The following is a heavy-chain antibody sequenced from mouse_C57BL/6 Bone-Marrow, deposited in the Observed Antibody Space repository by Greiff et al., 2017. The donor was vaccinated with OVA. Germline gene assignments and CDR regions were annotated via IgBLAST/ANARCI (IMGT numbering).Heavy chain of an antibody. CDR2: INPSSGYT. V-gene: IGHV1-7*01. CDR1: DYTFTSYW. D-gene: IGHD2-5*01. CDR3: ASRGSNYGTDFDY. Sequence: VKLMESGAELAKPGASVKLSCKASDYTFTSYWMHWVKQRPGQGLEWIGYINPSSGYTKYNQKFKDKATLTADKSSSTAYMQLSSLTYEDSAVYYCASRGSNYGTDFDYWGQGTTLTVSS. J-gene: IGHJ2*01.